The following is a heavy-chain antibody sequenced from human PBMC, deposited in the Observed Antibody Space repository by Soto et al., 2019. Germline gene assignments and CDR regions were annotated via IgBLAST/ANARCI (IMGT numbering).Heavy chain of an antibody. CDR2: ISGSGGST. V-gene: IGHV3-23*01. Sequence: GGSLRLSCAASGFTFSSYAMSWVRQAPGKGLEWVSAISGSGGSTYYADSVKGRFTISRDNSKNTLYLQMNSLRAEDTAVYYCAKDFQIPQAKNYYYYGMDVWGQGTTVTVSS. CDR3: AKDFQIPQAKNYYYYGMDV. CDR1: GFTFSSYA. J-gene: IGHJ6*02. D-gene: IGHD2-21*01.